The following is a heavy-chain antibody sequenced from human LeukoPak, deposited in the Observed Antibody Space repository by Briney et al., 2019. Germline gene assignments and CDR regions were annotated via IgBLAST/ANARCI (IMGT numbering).Heavy chain of an antibody. CDR2: FDPEDGET. Sequence: ASVKVSCKVSGYTLTELSMHWVRQAPGKGLEWMGGFDPEDGETIYAQKFQGRVTMTEDTSTDTAYMELSSLRSEDTAVYYCATGVSSWSSNERYFDYWGQGTLVTVSS. CDR3: ATGVSSWSSNERYFDY. CDR1: GYTLTELS. J-gene: IGHJ4*02. D-gene: IGHD6-13*01. V-gene: IGHV1-24*01.